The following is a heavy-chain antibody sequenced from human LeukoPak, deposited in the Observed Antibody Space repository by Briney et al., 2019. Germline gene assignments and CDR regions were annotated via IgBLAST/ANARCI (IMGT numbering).Heavy chain of an antibody. Sequence: GSLRLSCAASGFTFSSYSMNWVRQAPGKGLEWIGSIYHSGSTYYNPSLKSRVTISVDTSKNQFSLKLSSVTAADTAVYYCARVQQDFWSGYYGIDYWGQGTLVTVSS. CDR1: GFTFSSYS. CDR2: IYHSGST. CDR3: ARVQQDFWSGYYGIDY. V-gene: IGHV4-38-2*01. J-gene: IGHJ4*02. D-gene: IGHD3-3*01.